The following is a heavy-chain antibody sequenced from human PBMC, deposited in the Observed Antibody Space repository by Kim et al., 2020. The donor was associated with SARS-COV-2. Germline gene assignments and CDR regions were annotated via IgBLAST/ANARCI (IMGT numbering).Heavy chain of an antibody. CDR1: GFTLTSYA. J-gene: IGHJ4*02. CDR2: ISYDGKYK. V-gene: IGHV3-30*03. D-gene: IGHD1-1*01. CDR3: AREASGGWK. Sequence: GGSLRLSCAASGFTLTSYAMHWVRQAPGKGLQWVAVISYDGKYKYYADPVKGRFTISRDLSKNTLFLQMNSLKIDDTAMYYCAREASGGWKWGQGTLVTV.